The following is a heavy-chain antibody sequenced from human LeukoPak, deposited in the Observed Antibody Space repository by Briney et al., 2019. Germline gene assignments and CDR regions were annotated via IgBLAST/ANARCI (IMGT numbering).Heavy chain of an antibody. CDR2: VYYSGRA. Sequence: PSATLSLTCTVSGGSVSTINSYWGWIRQPPGKGLEWIGNVYYSGRANYSPSLRSRVTMSVDTSKNRFSLKMTSVTAADTAVYFCARLRKGRYFDYFFEYRGQGTLVTVSS. CDR1: GGSVSTINSY. CDR3: ARLRKGRYFDYFFEY. V-gene: IGHV4-39*02. J-gene: IGHJ4*02. D-gene: IGHD3-9*01.